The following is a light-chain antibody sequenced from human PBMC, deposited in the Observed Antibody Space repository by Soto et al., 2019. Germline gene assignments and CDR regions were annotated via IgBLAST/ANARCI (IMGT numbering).Light chain of an antibody. J-gene: IGKJ5*01. CDR2: DAS. CDR3: QQRSNWPTIT. V-gene: IGKV3-11*01. CDR1: QSVSNH. Sequence: EIVLTQSPATLSLSPGERATLSCRASQSVSNHLAWYQLKPGQAPRLLIYDASNRATGIPARFSGSGSGTDFTLTISSLEPEDFAVYYCQQRSNWPTITFGQGTRLEIK.